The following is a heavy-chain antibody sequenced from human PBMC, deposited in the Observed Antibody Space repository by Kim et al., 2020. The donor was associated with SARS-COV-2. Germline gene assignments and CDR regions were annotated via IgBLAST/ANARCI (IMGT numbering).Heavy chain of an antibody. CDR3: AGLIVARFSVQDY. V-gene: IGHV3-7*01. D-gene: IGHD5-12*01. J-gene: IGHJ4*02. Sequence: YVDSEKGRFTITRDNAKNSLYLKMISLRAEDTDVYYWAGLIVARFSVQDYWGQGTLVTVSS.